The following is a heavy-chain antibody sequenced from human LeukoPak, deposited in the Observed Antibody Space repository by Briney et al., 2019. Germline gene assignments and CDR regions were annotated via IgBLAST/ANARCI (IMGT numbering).Heavy chain of an antibody. Sequence: GGSVRLSCAASGFTFSGFALRWVRRTPGKGLEWVSGISGNGDNTLYADSVKGRFTISRDNSKNTLDLEMNSLRAEDTAIYYCAKMKGHPLPKYYMDVWGQGTTVTVSS. D-gene: IGHD1-26*01. J-gene: IGHJ6*01. V-gene: IGHV3-23*01. CDR2: ISGNGDNT. CDR3: AKMKGHPLPKYYMDV. CDR1: GFTFSGFA.